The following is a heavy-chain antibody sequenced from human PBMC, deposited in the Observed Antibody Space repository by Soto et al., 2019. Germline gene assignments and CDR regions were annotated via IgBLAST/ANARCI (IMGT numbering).Heavy chain of an antibody. V-gene: IGHV3-7*01. CDR1: GFTFSSYW. D-gene: IGHD3-22*01. CDR2: IKQDGSEK. J-gene: IGHJ4*02. CDR3: ARASWDSSGFYPYYFDY. Sequence: TGGSLRLSCAASGFTFSSYWMSWVRQAPGKGLEWVANIKQDGSEKKYVDSVKGRFTISRDNAKNSLYLQMNSLRAEDTAVYYCARASWDSSGFYPYYFDYWGQGTLVTVSS.